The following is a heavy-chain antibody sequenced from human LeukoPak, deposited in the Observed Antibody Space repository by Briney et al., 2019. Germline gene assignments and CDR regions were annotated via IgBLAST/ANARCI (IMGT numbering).Heavy chain of an antibody. CDR2: IRSKGYGGTT. D-gene: IGHD3-16*02. Sequence: GGSLRLSCTASGFNFGDYAMSWFRQTPGKGLEWVGFIRSKGYGGTTEYAASVKGRFSISRDDSESIAYLQLNSLKTEDTAVYYCTRYYDYVWGSYRYPDPFDFWGQGTLVTVSS. V-gene: IGHV3-49*03. CDR3: TRYYDYVWGSYRYPDPFDF. CDR1: GFNFGDYA. J-gene: IGHJ4*02.